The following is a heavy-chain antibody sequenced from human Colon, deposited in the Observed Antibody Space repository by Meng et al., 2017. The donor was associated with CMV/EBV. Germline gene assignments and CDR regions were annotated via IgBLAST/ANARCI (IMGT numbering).Heavy chain of an antibody. CDR1: GESFSGYY. V-gene: IGHV4-34*01. CDR2: SYYTGST. D-gene: IGHD2-2*01. CDR3: ARATKSSCWEVLDY. Sequence: VQLKQVGAGLLKPSETLSLTGAVYGESFSGYYWTWIRQPPGRGLEWIGESYYTGSTNYSPSLKSRVTISLDTSKNQFSLKLNSVTAADTAVYYCARATKSSCWEVLDYWGHGALVTVSS. J-gene: IGHJ4*01.